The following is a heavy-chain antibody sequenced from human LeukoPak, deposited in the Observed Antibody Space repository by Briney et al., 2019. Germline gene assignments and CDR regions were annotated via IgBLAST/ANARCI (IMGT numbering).Heavy chain of an antibody. J-gene: IGHJ5*02. Sequence: GGSLRLSCAASGFTFSDYYMSWIRQAPGKGLEWVSYISSSGSTIYYADSVKGRFTISRDNAKNSPYLQMNSLRAEDTAVYYCARGLHVDTGMVARPYNWFDPWGQGTLVTVSS. D-gene: IGHD5-18*01. CDR2: ISSSGSTI. CDR3: ARGLHVDTGMVARPYNWFDP. V-gene: IGHV3-11*01. CDR1: GFTFSDYY.